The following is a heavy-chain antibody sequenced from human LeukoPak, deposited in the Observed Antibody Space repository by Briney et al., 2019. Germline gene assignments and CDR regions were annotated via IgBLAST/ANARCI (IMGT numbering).Heavy chain of an antibody. Sequence: SETLSLTCAISGDTVSSNSSAWNWIRQSPSRGVEWLGSTYYRSKWYNDYAVSVKSRITIHPHTSKNQFSLQLNSVTREDAAVYYCAGEGGLRINYFDYWGQGTLVTVSS. J-gene: IGHJ4*02. CDR3: AGEGGLRINYFDY. CDR2: TYYRSKWYN. CDR1: GDTVSSNSSA. D-gene: IGHD2-15*01. V-gene: IGHV6-1*01.